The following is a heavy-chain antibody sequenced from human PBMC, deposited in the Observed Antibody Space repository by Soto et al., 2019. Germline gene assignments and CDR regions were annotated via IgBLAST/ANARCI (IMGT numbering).Heavy chain of an antibody. V-gene: IGHV4-4*02. Sequence: HTSSIAGGYIRDHNGWICVNQHPGKGLEWIGEMHHSGSANYSPSLKSRVTISVDKSNDQFSLNLRSVTAEDTAVYYCARDGSTVTTNYHYAMDVWGQATTV. CDR2: MHHSGSA. CDR3: ARDGSTVTTNYHYAMDV. J-gene: IGHJ6*01. CDR1: GGYIRDHNG. D-gene: IGHD4-17*01.